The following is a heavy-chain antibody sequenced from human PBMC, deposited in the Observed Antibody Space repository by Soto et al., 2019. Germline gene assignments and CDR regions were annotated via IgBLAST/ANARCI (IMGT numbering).Heavy chain of an antibody. D-gene: IGHD4-4*01. Sequence: SETLSLTCAVSGGSISSGGYSWSWIRQPPGKGLEWIGYIYHSGSTYYNPSLKSRVTISVDRSKNQFSLKLGSVTAADTAVYYCARGGSRSVTTVTNNWFDPWGQGTLVTVS. CDR3: ARGGSRSVTTVTNNWFDP. CDR2: IYHSGST. V-gene: IGHV4-30-2*01. J-gene: IGHJ5*02. CDR1: GGSISSGGYS.